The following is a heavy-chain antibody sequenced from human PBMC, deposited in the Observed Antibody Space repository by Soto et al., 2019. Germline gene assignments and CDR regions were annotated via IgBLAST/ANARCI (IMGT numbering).Heavy chain of an antibody. CDR2: IDPSDSYT. J-gene: IGHJ6*02. CDR1: GYSFTSSW. Sequence: GQALKISCKGSGYSFTSSWISSVRQMPGKGLEWMGRIDPSDSYTNYSPSFQGHVTISADKSISTAYLQWSSLKASDTAMYYCARLAMAARRGYYGMDVWGQGTTVTVSS. V-gene: IGHV5-10-1*01. D-gene: IGHD5-12*01. CDR3: ARLAMAARRGYYGMDV.